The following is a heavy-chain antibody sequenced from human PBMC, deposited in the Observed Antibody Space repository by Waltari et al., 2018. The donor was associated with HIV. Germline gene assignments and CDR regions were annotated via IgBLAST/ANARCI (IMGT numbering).Heavy chain of an antibody. V-gene: IGHV1-69*01. CDR1: GGPFRSHA. D-gene: IGHD3-16*02. CDR2: IIPIFGTA. Sequence: QVQLVQSGAEVKRPGSSGKVSCTASGGPFRSHAISWVRPAPGQGLEWMGGIIPIFGTANYAQKFQGRVTITADESTSTAYMELSSLRSEDTAVYYCARGSWDYVWGSYQTIRYFDYWGQGTLVTVAS. J-gene: IGHJ4*02. CDR3: ARGSWDYVWGSYQTIRYFDY.